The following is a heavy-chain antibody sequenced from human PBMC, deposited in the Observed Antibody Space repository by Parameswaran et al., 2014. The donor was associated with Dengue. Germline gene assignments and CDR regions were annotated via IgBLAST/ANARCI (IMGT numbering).Heavy chain of an antibody. Sequence: VRQAPGKGLEWVSYISSSGSTEYYADSVKGRFTISRDNAKNSLYLQVSSLRVEDTAVYYCARQFWFGPDYWGQGTLVTVSS. J-gene: IGHJ4*02. V-gene: IGHV3-48*03. D-gene: IGHD3-10*01. CDR2: ISSSGSTE. CDR3: ARQFWFGPDY.